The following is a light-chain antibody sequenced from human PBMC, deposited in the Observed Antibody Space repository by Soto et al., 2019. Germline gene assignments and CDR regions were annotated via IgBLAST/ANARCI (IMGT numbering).Light chain of an antibody. CDR3: SSYAGSSNFVV. V-gene: IGLV2-8*01. CDR1: SSDVGAYNY. Sequence: QSALTQPPSASGSPGQSVTISCTGTSSDVGAYNYVSWYQQHAGKAPKLMIYEVTRRPSGVPGRFSGSKSGNTASLTVSGLQAEDEAAYYCSSYAGSSNFVVFGGGTKVTVL. J-gene: IGLJ2*01. CDR2: EVT.